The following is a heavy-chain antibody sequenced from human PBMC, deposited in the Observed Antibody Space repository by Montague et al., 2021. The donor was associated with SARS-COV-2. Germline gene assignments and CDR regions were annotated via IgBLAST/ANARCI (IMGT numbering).Heavy chain of an antibody. CDR3: ARGRPVQGSIRHFESVSSGVLDM. D-gene: IGHD2-8*01. CDR1: RGSVKSYY. CDR2: INHSGTT. V-gene: IGHV4-34*01. J-gene: IGHJ3*02. Sequence: SETRSLTCAVYRGSVKSYYWTWIRQASGKGLAWIGEINHSGTTNYNPSLKSRVTISRDASKRQFSLRLKSVSAADTAVYFCARGRPVQGSIRHFESVSSGVLDMWGPGSMVIVS.